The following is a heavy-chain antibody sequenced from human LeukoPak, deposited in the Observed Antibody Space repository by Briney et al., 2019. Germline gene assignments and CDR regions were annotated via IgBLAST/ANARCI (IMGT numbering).Heavy chain of an antibody. CDR1: GFTFSNYL. D-gene: IGHD3-22*01. J-gene: IGHJ4*02. CDR2: ISSTGGTI. CDR3: AKDTYYDSRGYLDC. Sequence: GGSLRLSCVGSGFTFSNYLMNWVRQAPGKGLEWVSFISSTGGTIYYADAVKGRFTVSRDNAKNSLLLQMNSLRADDTAVYYCAKDTYYDSRGYLDCWGQGTLVTVSS. V-gene: IGHV3-48*01.